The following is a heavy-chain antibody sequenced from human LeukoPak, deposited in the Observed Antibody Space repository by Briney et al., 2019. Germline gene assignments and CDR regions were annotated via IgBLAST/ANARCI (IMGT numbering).Heavy chain of an antibody. CDR1: GGSFSTYY. D-gene: IGHD3-22*01. J-gene: IGHJ4*02. CDR2: IYYSGST. CDR3: ASTNYYDRSGYYYVDY. Sequence: PSETLSLTCTVSGGSFSTYYWSWIRQPPGKGLEWIAYIYYSGSTNYNPSLKSRVTISVDTSKNQFSLKLSSVTAADTAVYYCASTNYYDRSGYYYVDYWGQGTLVTVSS. V-gene: IGHV4-59*08.